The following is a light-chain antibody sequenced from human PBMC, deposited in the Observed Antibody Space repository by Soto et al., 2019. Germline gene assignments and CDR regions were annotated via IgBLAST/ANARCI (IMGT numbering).Light chain of an antibody. V-gene: IGKV3-20*01. Sequence: EIVLTQSPGTLSLSPGERATLSCRASQSVSSSYLAWYQQKPGQAPRLLIYGASSRATGSPDRFSGSGSGTDFTLTISRLEPEDFAVYYCQQYGSSPTWTFGQGTKVEIK. CDR3: QQYGSSPTWT. CDR2: GAS. J-gene: IGKJ1*01. CDR1: QSVSSSY.